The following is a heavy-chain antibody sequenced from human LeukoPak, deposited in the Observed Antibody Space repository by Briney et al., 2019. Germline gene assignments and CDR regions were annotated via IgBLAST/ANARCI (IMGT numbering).Heavy chain of an antibody. V-gene: IGHV3-30*03. Sequence: GGSLRLSCVASGFTFNNYAMHWVRQAPGKGLEWVAIMSYDGSHKYYPDSVKGRFTISRDNSKNTLYLQMDSLRPEDTAMYYCARASGKWLQTPVHYWGQGTLVTVSS. CDR1: GFTFNNYA. CDR2: MSYDGSHK. J-gene: IGHJ4*02. CDR3: ARASGKWLQTPVHY. D-gene: IGHD3-10*01.